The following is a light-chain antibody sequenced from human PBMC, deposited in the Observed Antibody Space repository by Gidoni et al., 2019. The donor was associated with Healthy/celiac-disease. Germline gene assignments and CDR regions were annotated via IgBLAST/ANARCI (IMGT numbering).Light chain of an antibody. Sequence: DIVLTQSPATLSLSPGERATLSCRASQSVSSYLAWYQQKPGQAPRLLIYDASNRATGIPARFSGSGSGTDFTLTISSLEPEDFAVYYCQLRGTFGQGTKLEIK. CDR2: DAS. CDR3: QLRGT. CDR1: QSVSSY. J-gene: IGKJ2*01. V-gene: IGKV3-11*01.